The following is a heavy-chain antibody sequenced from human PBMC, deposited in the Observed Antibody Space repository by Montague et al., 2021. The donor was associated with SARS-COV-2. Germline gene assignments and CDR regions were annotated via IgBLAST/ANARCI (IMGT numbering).Heavy chain of an antibody. D-gene: IGHD6-13*01. V-gene: IGHV4/OR15-8*02. J-gene: IGHJ4*02. CDR3: ARDFVAAVPDRFDS. Sequence: SETLSLTCAVSGGFISSGNWWSWVRQPPGKGLEWIGEIIHSGAASYNPSLKSRLTISMDKSKNEFSLKLNSVTAADTAMYYRARDFVAAVPDRFDSWGQGVLVTVSS. CDR2: IIHSGAA. CDR1: GGFISSGNW.